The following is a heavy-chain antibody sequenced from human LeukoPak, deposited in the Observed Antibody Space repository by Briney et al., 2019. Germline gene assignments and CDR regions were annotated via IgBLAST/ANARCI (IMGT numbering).Heavy chain of an antibody. D-gene: IGHD3-10*01. Sequence: ASVKVSCKASGYTFTSYYMHWVRQAPGQGLEWMGIINPSGGSTSYAQKFQGRVTMTRDTSTSTVYMELSSLRSEDTAVYYCARDRNTYYYGSGTTHPGPLWGQGTLVTVSS. CDR3: ARDRNTYYYGSGTTHPGPL. V-gene: IGHV1-46*01. CDR2: INPSGGST. J-gene: IGHJ4*02. CDR1: GYTFTSYY.